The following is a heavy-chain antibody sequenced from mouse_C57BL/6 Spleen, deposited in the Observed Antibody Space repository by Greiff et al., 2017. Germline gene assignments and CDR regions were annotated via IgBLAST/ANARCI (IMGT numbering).Heavy chain of an antibody. D-gene: IGHD2-4*01. V-gene: IGHV1-66*01. J-gene: IGHJ3*01. CDR2: IYPGSGNT. CDR1: GYSFTSYY. Sequence: VQLQQSGPELVKPGASVKISCKASGYSFTSYYIHWVKQRPGQGLEWIGWIYPGSGNTKYNEKFKGKATLTADTSSSTAYMKLISLASEDSAVYYCAFYYDEYWFAYWGQGTLVTVSA. CDR3: AFYYDEYWFAY.